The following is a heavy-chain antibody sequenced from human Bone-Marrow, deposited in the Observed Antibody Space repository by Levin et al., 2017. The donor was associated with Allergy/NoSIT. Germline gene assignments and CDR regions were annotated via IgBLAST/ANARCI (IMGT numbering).Heavy chain of an antibody. D-gene: IGHD2/OR15-2a*01. V-gene: IGHV4-61*02. CDR1: GASINKTHHY. J-gene: IGHJ5*01. Sequence: SETLSLTCTVSGASINKTHHYWSWIRQPAGKGLEWIGRMFVGGAATYKRSLRSRGTISIDTSKNQFSLKLTSVTAADPAVYYCARDETFNSWHVGWFDSWGQGTLVTVSS. CDR3: ARDETFNSWHVGWFDS. CDR2: MFVGGAA.